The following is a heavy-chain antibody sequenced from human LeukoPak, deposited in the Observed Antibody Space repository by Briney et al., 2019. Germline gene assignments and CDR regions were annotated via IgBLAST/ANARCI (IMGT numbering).Heavy chain of an antibody. J-gene: IGHJ6*03. CDR2: VSYDGSEK. V-gene: IGHV3-30*03. Sequence: GGSLRLSCAASGFTFSSYGIHWVRQAPGKGLEWVAVVSYDGSEKYYADSVKGRLTISRDKSKNTVSLQMNSLRAEDTAVYYCARDAYCSSTSCYLDVWGKGTTDTVSS. D-gene: IGHD2-2*01. CDR3: ARDAYCSSTSCYLDV. CDR1: GFTFSSYG.